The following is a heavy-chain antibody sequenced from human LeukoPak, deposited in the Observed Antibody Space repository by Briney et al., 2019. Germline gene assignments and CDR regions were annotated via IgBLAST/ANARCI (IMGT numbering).Heavy chain of an antibody. J-gene: IGHJ3*02. D-gene: IGHD4-17*01. CDR1: GFTFSNDG. Sequence: PGRSLRLSCAASGFTFSNDGMHWVRQAPGKGLEWVAIISYDGSNKYYADSVRGRFTISRDNSKNTLYLQMNSLRAEDTAVYCCAKGFNGDYRWDDAFDIWGQGTMVAVSS. CDR3: AKGFNGDYRWDDAFDI. V-gene: IGHV3-30*18. CDR2: ISYDGSNK.